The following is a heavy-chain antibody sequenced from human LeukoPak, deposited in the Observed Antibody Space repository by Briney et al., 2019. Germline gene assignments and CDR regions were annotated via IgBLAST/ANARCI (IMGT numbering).Heavy chain of an antibody. CDR1: GFTFSSYG. D-gene: IGHD4-17*01. V-gene: IGHV3-30*18. CDR2: ISYDGSNK. CDR3: AKDRVFTVTGFDY. Sequence: GGSLRLSCAASGFTFSSYGMHWVRQAPGKGLEWVAVISYDGSNKYYADSVKGRFTISRDNSKNTLYLQMNSLRAEDTAVYYCAKDRVFTVTGFDYWGQGTLVTVSS. J-gene: IGHJ4*02.